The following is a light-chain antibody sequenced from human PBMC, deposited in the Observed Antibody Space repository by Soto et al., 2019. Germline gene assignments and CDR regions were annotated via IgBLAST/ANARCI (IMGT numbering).Light chain of an antibody. V-gene: IGKV4-1*01. CDR2: WAS. J-gene: IGKJ4*01. CDR3: QQYYSTPHT. Sequence: DIVMTQSPDSLSVSLGERATFNCKSSQNVLYSSNNKNYFAWYQQKAGQPPKLLIYWASTRESGVPDRFSGSGSGTDFTLTISSLQAEDVAVSYCQQYYSTPHTFGGGTKVEI. CDR1: QNVLYSSNNKNY.